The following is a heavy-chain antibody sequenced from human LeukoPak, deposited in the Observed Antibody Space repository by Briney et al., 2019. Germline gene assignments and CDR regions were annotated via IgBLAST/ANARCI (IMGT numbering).Heavy chain of an antibody. V-gene: IGHV3-30*04. CDR1: GFTFSIYA. CDR2: LSYDGSYE. Sequence: GGSLRLSCAAFGFTFSIYAMHWVRQAPGKGLEWVALLSYDGSYEYYADSVKGRFTISRDNSKNTLYLQMNSLRTEDSAVYYCASGAITIFGVVTHWGQGTLVTVSS. J-gene: IGHJ4*02. D-gene: IGHD3-3*01. CDR3: ASGAITIFGVVTH.